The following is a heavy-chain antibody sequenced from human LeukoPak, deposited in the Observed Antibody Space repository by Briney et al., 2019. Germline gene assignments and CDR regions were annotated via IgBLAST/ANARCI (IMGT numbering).Heavy chain of an antibody. CDR1: GFTFSSYA. Sequence: GGSLRLSCAASGFTFSSYAMNWLRQAPGKGLEWVSAISPSGGSTYYADSVKGRFTISRDNSQLYLQMTSLRAEDTAVYYCAKVGGGNFPFDYWGQGTLVTVSS. V-gene: IGHV3-23*01. D-gene: IGHD4-23*01. CDR3: AKVGGGNFPFDY. J-gene: IGHJ4*02. CDR2: ISPSGGST.